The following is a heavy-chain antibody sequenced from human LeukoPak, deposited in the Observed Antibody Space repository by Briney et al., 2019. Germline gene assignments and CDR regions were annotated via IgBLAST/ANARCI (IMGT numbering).Heavy chain of an antibody. D-gene: IGHD2-21*02. CDR3: ARGLLTWAFDI. J-gene: IGHJ3*02. Sequence: SETLSLTCTVSGGSISSGGYYWSWIRQPPGKGLEWIGYIYHSGSTYYNPSLKSRVTISVDRSKNQFSLKLSSVTAADTAVYYCARGLLTWAFDIWGQGTMVTVSS. V-gene: IGHV4-30-2*01. CDR2: IYHSGST. CDR1: GGSISSGGYY.